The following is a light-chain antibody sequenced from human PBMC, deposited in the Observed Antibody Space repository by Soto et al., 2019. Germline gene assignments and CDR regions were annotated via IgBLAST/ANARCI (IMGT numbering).Light chain of an antibody. V-gene: IGKV3-15*01. CDR2: GAS. J-gene: IGKJ1*01. Sequence: IVMTLSPATLSVSQGEIATLSCRATQSFSSNLAWYQQKPGQAPRLLIYGASTRATGIPARFSGSGSGTEFTLTISSLQSEDFAVYYCQQYNNWPPAWTFGQGTKVDIK. CDR3: QQYNNWPPAWT. CDR1: QSFSSN.